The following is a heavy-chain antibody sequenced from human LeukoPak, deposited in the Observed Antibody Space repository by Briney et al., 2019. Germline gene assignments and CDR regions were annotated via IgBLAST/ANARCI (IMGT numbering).Heavy chain of an antibody. D-gene: IGHD2-2*01. CDR1: GFTFSSYW. Sequence: GGSLRLSCAASGFTFSSYWMSWVRQAPGKGLEWVANIKQDGSEKYYVDSVKGRFTISRDNAKNSLYLQMNSLRAEDTAVYYCARDGPPGSTSCYGYWGQGTLVTVSS. V-gene: IGHV3-7*01. J-gene: IGHJ4*02. CDR3: ARDGPPGSTSCYGY. CDR2: IKQDGSEK.